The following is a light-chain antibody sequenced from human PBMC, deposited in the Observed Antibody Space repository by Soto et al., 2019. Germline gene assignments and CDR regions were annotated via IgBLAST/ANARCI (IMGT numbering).Light chain of an antibody. Sequence: ERVMTQSPATVSVSPVARATLSCRASQSVSSSLAWYQQKPGQAPRLLIYGASTRATGIPARFSGSGSGTEFTLTISRLRSEDFAVYYCQQYNFSPCTFGQGTKVDIK. CDR3: QQYNFSPCT. CDR2: GAS. CDR1: QSVSSS. V-gene: IGKV3-15*01. J-gene: IGKJ1*01.